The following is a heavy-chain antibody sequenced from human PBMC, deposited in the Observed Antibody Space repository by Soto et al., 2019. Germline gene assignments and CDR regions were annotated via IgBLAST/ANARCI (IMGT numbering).Heavy chain of an antibody. D-gene: IGHD4-4*01. V-gene: IGHV3-7*01. Sequence: PAWSLKISCAASRFTFSSYGMNWGRQAPGKGLEWVANIKQDGSKKYYVDSVKGRFTISRDNAKNSLYLQMNSLRAEDTAVYYCAREIKTTANKYYYYGMDVWGQGTTVTVSS. CDR3: AREIKTTANKYYYYGMDV. CDR2: IKQDGSKK. CDR1: RFTFSSYG. J-gene: IGHJ6*02.